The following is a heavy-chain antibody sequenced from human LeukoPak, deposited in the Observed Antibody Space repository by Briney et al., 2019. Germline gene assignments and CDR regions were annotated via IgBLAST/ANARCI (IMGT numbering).Heavy chain of an antibody. CDR2: SKSKTDGGTT. J-gene: IGHJ4*02. CDR3: ATDGYCSGGSCYSYDN. D-gene: IGHD2-15*01. CDR1: GFIFSKAW. V-gene: IGHV3-15*01. Sequence: GSLRLSCAASGFIFSKAWVTWVRQAPGKGLEWVGRSKSKTDGGTTDYGAPVKGRFSISRDDSKNTLYLQMNSLKIEDTAVYYCATDGYCSGGSCYSYDNWGQGTLVTVSS.